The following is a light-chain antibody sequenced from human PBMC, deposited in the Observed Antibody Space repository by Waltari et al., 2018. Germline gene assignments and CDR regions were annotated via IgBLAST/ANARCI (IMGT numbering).Light chain of an antibody. CDR1: SSNIGSNY. CDR2: WNN. J-gene: IGLJ1*01. V-gene: IGLV1-47*01. CDR3: AAWDDSLSALYV. Sequence: QSVLTQPPSASGTPGQRVTISCSGSSSNIGSNYVYWYQQLPGTAPTLLIYWNNSRPSGLPHRFSVAKSGTSASLAISGLRSEDEADYYCAAWDDSLSALYVFGTGTKVTVL.